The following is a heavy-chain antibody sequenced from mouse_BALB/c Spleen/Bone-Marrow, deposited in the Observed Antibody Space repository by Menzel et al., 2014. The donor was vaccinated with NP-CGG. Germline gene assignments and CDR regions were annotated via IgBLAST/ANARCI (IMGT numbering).Heavy chain of an antibody. CDR3: ARNWDFDY. Sequence: EVQLQQSGPELMKPGASVKISCKASGYSFTSYYMHWVKRSHGKSLEWIGYIDPFNGGTSYNQKFKGKATLTVDKSSITAYMHLISLTSENSAVYYCARNWDFDYWGQGTTLTVSS. J-gene: IGHJ2*01. D-gene: IGHD4-1*01. CDR2: IDPFNGGT. CDR1: GYSFTSYY. V-gene: IGHV1-28*01.